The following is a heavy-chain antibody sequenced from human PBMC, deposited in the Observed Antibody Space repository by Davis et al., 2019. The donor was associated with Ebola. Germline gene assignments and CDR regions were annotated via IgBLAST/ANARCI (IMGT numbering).Heavy chain of an antibody. CDR3: AREYVVVVAATDYWYYGMDV. Sequence: ASVKVSCKASGYTFTGYYMHWVRQAPGQGLEWMGIINPSGGSTSYAQKFQGRVTMTRDTSTSTVYMELSSLRSEDTAVYYCAREYVVVVAATDYWYYGMDVWGKGTTVTVSS. V-gene: IGHV1-46*01. CDR2: INPSGGST. J-gene: IGHJ6*04. CDR1: GYTFTGYY. D-gene: IGHD2-15*01.